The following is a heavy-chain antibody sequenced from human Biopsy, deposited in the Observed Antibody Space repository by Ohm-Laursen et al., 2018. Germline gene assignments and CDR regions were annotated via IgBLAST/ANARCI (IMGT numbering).Heavy chain of an antibody. CDR1: GYTSTGLY. V-gene: IGHV1-2*02. D-gene: IGHD3-10*01. CDR2: INPNGGDT. Sequence: ASVKVSCKLSGYTSTGLYMHWVRQAPGQGLEWMGWINPNGGDTNYAQKFQGRVTMTTDTSVSTAYMELSRLTFDDTAVYYCARASMIRGVIDVDYWGQETLVIVSS. J-gene: IGHJ4*02. CDR3: ARASMIRGVIDVDY.